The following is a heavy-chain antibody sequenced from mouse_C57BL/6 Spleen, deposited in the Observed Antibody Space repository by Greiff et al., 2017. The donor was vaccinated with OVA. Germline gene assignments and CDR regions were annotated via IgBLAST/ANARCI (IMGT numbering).Heavy chain of an antibody. V-gene: IGHV2-2*01. CDR1: GFSLTSYG. CDR2: IWSGGST. D-gene: IGHD1-1*01. Sequence: VKLMESGPGLVQPSQSLSITCTVSGFSLTSYGVHWVRQSPGKGLEWLGVIWSGGSTDYNAAFISRLSISKDNSKSQVFFKMNSLQADDTAIYYCASSTVVAPYYAMDYWGQGTSVTVSS. J-gene: IGHJ4*01. CDR3: ASSTVVAPYYAMDY.